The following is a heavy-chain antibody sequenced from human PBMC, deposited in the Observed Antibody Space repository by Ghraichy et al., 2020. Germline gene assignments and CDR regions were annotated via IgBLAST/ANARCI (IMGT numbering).Heavy chain of an antibody. CDR3: AREEITNLFVYYYGFDV. D-gene: IGHD3-3*01. CDR1: GYTFTDFY. V-gene: IGHV1-2*06. J-gene: IGHJ6*02. CDR2: INPDTGDT. Sequence: ASVKVSCKASGYTFTDFYIHWVRQAPGQGPEWMGRINPDTGDTNSAQKFQGRVTMSSDTSINTAYMQLTGLRSDDTALYYCAREEITNLFVYYYGFDVWGQGTTVTVSS.